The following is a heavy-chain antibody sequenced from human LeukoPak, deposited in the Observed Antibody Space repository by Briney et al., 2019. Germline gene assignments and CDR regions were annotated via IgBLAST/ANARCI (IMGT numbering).Heavy chain of an antibody. V-gene: IGHV1-3*01. Sequence: ASVKVSCKASGYTFTSYAMHWVRQAPGQRLEWMGWTNAGNGNTKYSQKFQGRVTITRDTSASTAYMELSSLRSEDTAVYYCARDGYSSGIDYWGQGTLVTVSS. J-gene: IGHJ4*02. CDR2: TNAGNGNT. D-gene: IGHD6-19*01. CDR3: ARDGYSSGIDY. CDR1: GYTFTSYA.